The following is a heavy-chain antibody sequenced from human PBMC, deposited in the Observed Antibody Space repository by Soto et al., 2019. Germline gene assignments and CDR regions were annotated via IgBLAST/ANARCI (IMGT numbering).Heavy chain of an antibody. J-gene: IGHJ6*02. D-gene: IGHD5-18*01. CDR1: GGTFSSYA. Sequence: ASVKVSCKASGGTFSSYAISWVRQAPGQGLEWMGGIIPIFGTANYVQKFQGRVTITADKSTSTAYMELSSLRSEDTAVYYCARTACGYSCSGYYYGMDVWGQGTTVTVS. V-gene: IGHV1-69*06. CDR3: ARTACGYSCSGYYYGMDV. CDR2: IIPIFGTA.